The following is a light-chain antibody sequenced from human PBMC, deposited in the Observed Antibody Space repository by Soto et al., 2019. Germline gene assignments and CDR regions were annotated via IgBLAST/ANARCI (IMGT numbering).Light chain of an antibody. CDR2: DAS. V-gene: IGKV3-20*01. CDR1: QSVSSSY. J-gene: IGKJ2*01. Sequence: EIVLTQSPGTLSLSPGERATLSCRASQSVSSSYLAWYQQKPGQAPRLLIYDASGRATGIPDRFSGSGSGTNFTLTISRLEPEDFAVYYCQQYGNSPPYTFGQGTKLEIK. CDR3: QQYGNSPPYT.